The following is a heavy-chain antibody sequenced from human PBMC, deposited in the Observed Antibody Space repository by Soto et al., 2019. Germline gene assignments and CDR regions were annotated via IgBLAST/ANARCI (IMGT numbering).Heavy chain of an antibody. CDR2: ISGSGGTT. CDR3: ATDRSSTSCYAFDY. V-gene: IGHV3-23*01. Sequence: EVQLLESGGGLVQPGGSLRLSCAASGFTFRNYAMSWARQAPGKGLEWVSAISGSGGTTHYADSVKGRFTISRDNSKNTLYLQMNSLRVEDTAVYYWATDRSSTSCYAFDYWGQGSLVTVSS. D-gene: IGHD2-2*01. J-gene: IGHJ4*02. CDR1: GFTFRNYA.